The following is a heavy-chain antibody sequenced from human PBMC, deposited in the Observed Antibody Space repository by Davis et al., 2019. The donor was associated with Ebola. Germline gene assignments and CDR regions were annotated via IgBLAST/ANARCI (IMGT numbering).Heavy chain of an antibody. CDR3: AREQWLYRDPYGMDV. D-gene: IGHD6-19*01. J-gene: IGHJ6*04. CDR2: ISYDGSNK. CDR1: GFMFSSYA. Sequence: GGSLRLSCSVSGFMFSSYAMHWVRQAPGKGLEWVAVISYDGSNKYYADSVKGRFTISRDNSKNTLYLQMNSLRAEDTAVYFCAREQWLYRDPYGMDVWGKGTTVTVSA. V-gene: IGHV3-30-3*01.